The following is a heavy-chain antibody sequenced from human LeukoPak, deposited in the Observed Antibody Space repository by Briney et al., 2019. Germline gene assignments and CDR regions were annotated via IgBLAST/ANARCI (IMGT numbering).Heavy chain of an antibody. J-gene: IGHJ4*02. V-gene: IGHV3-66*01. CDR3: ARAWSGTQYYFDY. D-gene: IGHD3-3*01. CDR1: GFTVSDSY. Sequence: PGGPLRLSCAASGFTVSDSYTSWVRQAPGKGLEWVSVIYSGGSTYYADSVKGRFTISRDHSKNTLYLQMNSLKADDTAVYYCARAWSGTQYYFDYWGQGTLVTVSS. CDR2: IYSGGST.